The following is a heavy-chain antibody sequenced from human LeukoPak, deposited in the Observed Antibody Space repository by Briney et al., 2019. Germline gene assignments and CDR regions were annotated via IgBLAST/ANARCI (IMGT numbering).Heavy chain of an antibody. J-gene: IGHJ4*02. CDR2: IRSKANNYAT. Sequence: PGGSLKLSCAASGFNLSGPAMYWVRQASGKGLEWVGRIRSKANNYATSYAASLKGRFIISRDDSKNTVYLQMDSLKTEDTAVYICSSPIFSSMPGRPDDYWGQGTLVTVSS. D-gene: IGHD3-3*01. CDR1: GFNLSGPA. CDR3: SSPIFSSMPGRPDDY. V-gene: IGHV3-73*01.